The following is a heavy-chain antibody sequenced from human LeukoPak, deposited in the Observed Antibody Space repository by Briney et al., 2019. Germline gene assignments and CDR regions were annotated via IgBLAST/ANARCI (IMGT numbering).Heavy chain of an antibody. CDR1: GYSISSGYY. CDR3: ARAGIWLRLFDY. Sequence: SETLSLTCTVSGYSISSGYYWGWIRQPPGKGLELIGTIYHSGSTYYNPSLKSRVTISVDTSKNQFSLKLSSVTAADTAVYYCARAGIWLRLFDYWGQGTLVTVSS. J-gene: IGHJ4*02. V-gene: IGHV4-38-2*02. D-gene: IGHD5-12*01. CDR2: IYHSGST.